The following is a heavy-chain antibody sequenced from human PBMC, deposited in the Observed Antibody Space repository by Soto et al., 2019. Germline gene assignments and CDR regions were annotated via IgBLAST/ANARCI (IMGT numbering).Heavy chain of an antibody. J-gene: IGHJ6*02. V-gene: IGHV3-30-3*01. CDR1: GFTFSYYA. Sequence: QVQLVESGGGVVQPGRSLRLSCAASGFTFSYYAMHWVRQAPGKGLEWVAVISHDGSNKYYADSVMGRLTISRDNSKNTMYLQMNSLRAEDTAVYYCARGGDGNPVYKAMDVWGQGTTVTVSS. CDR3: ARGGDGNPVYKAMDV. CDR2: ISHDGSNK. D-gene: IGHD1-1*01.